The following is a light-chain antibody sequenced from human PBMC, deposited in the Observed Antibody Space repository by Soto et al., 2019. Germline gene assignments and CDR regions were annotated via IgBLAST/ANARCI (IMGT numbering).Light chain of an antibody. CDR1: QSLNTR. Sequence: DIQLTQYPSTLSASVGDRVTLTCRASQSLNTRLAWYQQRPGKAPKLLIHSASTLQSGVPSRFSGSGSGTDFTLTISSLQPEDVASYYCQKYDSAPTFGPGTKVDI. V-gene: IGKV1-27*01. J-gene: IGKJ1*01. CDR2: SAS. CDR3: QKYDSAPT.